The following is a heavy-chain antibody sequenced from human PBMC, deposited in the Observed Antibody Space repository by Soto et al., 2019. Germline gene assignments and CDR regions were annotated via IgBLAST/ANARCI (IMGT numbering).Heavy chain of an antibody. V-gene: IGHV4-39*01. J-gene: IGHJ4*02. CDR2: IYYSGST. Sequence: QLQLQESGPGLVKPSETLSLTCTVSGGSISSSSYYWGWIRQPPGKGLEWIWSIYYSGSTYYNPSLKSRVTISVDTSKIQFYLKLSSVTAADTAVYYCARNGRRWIQLWTSFAYWGQGTLVTVSS. D-gene: IGHD5-18*01. CDR1: GGSISSSSYY. CDR3: ARNGRRWIQLWTSFAY.